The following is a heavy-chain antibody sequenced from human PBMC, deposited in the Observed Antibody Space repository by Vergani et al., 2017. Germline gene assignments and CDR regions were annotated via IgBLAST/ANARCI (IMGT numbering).Heavy chain of an antibody. J-gene: IGHJ4*02. D-gene: IGHD6-13*01. CDR1: GGSISSSNW. CDR2: IYHSGST. V-gene: IGHV4-4*03. Sequence: QVQLQESGPGLVKPPGTLSLTCAVSGGSISSSNWWRWVRQPPGKGLEWVGEIYHSGSTNYNPSLQRRVTILVDKSKNQFSLKLRSLTSADTAVYYWARERRGGIAAARSFDYWGQGTLVTVSS. CDR3: ARERRGGIAAARSFDY.